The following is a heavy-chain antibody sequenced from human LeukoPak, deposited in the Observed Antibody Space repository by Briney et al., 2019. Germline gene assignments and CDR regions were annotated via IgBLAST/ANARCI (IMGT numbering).Heavy chain of an antibody. CDR3: SRVGSSGWPNYFDS. D-gene: IGHD6-19*01. CDR2: IGTSGDT. CDR1: GFTFSSYD. V-gene: IGHV3-13*04. Sequence: GGSLRLSCAASGFTFSSYDMHWVRQATGKGLEWVSVIGTSGDTFYAGSVKGRFTISRENAKNSLYLQMNSLTAGDTAVYFCSRVGSSGWPNYFDSWGQGTLVTVSS. J-gene: IGHJ4*02.